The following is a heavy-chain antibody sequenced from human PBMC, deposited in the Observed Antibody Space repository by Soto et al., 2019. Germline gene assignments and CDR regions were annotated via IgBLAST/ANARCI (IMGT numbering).Heavy chain of an antibody. CDR1: GFTFSSYS. CDR2: ISSSSSYI. CDR3: ARDRGGLYDFWSYYYMDV. V-gene: IGHV3-21*01. J-gene: IGHJ6*03. D-gene: IGHD3-3*01. Sequence: GGSLRLSCAASGFTFSSYSMNWVRQAPGKGLEWVSSISSSSSYIYYADSVKGRFTISRDNAKNSLYLQMNSLRAEDTAVYYCARDRGGLYDFWSYYYMDVWGKGTTVTVSS.